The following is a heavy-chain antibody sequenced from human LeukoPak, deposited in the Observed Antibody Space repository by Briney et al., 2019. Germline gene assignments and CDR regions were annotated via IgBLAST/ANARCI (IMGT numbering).Heavy chain of an antibody. D-gene: IGHD1-14*01. V-gene: IGHV3-21*04. CDR3: AKSEFPDRNNWFDP. Sequence: GGSLRLSCAASGFTFSGYSMNWVRQAPGKGLEWVSSISSSSSYIYYADSVKGRFTISRDNAKNSLYLQMNSLRAEDTAVYYCAKSEFPDRNNWFDPWGLGTLVTVSS. CDR1: GFTFSGYS. CDR2: ISSSSSYI. J-gene: IGHJ5*02.